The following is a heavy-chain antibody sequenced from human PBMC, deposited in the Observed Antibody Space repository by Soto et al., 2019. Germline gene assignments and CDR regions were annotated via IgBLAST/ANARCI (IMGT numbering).Heavy chain of an antibody. CDR1: GFTFSSYG. J-gene: IGHJ4*02. D-gene: IGHD3-3*01. V-gene: IGHV3-33*01. Sequence: QVQLVESGGGVVQPGRSLRLSCAASGFTFSSYGMHWVRQAPGKGLEWVAVIWYDGSNKYYADSVKGRFTISRDNSKNTLYLQMNSLRAEDTAVYYCARDMVYDFWSGHGVGVDYWGQGTLVTVSS. CDR3: ARDMVYDFWSGHGVGVDY. CDR2: IWYDGSNK.